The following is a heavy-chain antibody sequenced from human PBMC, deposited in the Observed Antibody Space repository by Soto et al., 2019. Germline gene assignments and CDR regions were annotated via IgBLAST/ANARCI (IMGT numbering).Heavy chain of an antibody. Sequence: PSETLSLTCSVSGDSISTVDYFWAWVRQPPGQALEYIGYIYKSATTYYNPSFESRVAISLDTSKSQFSLNVTSLTAADTAVYFCARERYCLTGRCFPNWFDSWGQGTLVTVSS. CDR3: ARERYCLTGRCFPNWFDS. CDR1: GDSISTVDYF. CDR2: IYKSATT. V-gene: IGHV4-30-4*01. D-gene: IGHD2-15*01. J-gene: IGHJ5*01.